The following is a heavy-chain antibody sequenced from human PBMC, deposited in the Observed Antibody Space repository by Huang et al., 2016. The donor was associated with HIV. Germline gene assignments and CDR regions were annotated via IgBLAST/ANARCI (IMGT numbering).Heavy chain of an antibody. J-gene: IGHJ5*02. CDR1: GFIFRNFG. D-gene: IGHD2-15*01. CDR2: ISYDGRSD. V-gene: IGHV3-30*18. Sequence: QVQLVESGGGVVQPGTSLRLSCAASGFIFRNFGMNWFRQAPGKGLGWVAVISYDGRSDRYSDSVKGRFTISRDNDKNTLSLEMNRLRHDDTAVYYCAKESRWFSDFDQWGQGTLVTVSS. CDR3: AKESRWFSDFDQ.